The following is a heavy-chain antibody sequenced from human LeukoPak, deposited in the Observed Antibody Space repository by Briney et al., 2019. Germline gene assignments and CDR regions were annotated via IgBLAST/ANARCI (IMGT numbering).Heavy chain of an antibody. V-gene: IGHV1-3*01. CDR1: GYTFTSYA. J-gene: IGHJ4*02. D-gene: IGHD6-19*01. CDR3: AREGYSSGWYDYFDY. CDR2: INAGNGNT. Sequence: GASVKVSCKASGYTFTSYAMHWVRQAPRQRLEWMGWINAGNGNTKYSQKFQGRVTITRDTSASTAYMELSSLRSEDTAVYYCAREGYSSGWYDYFDYWGQGTLVTVSS.